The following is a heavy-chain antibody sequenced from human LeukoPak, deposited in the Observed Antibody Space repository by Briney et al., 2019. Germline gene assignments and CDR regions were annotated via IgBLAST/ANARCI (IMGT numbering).Heavy chain of an antibody. CDR2: IYYSGST. V-gene: IGHV4-59*08. CDR1: GGSISSYY. CDR3: AKSRPYSSSWYFFDY. Sequence: KTSETLSLTCTVSGGSISSYYWSWIRQPPGKGLEWIGYIYYSGSTNYNPSLKSRVTISVDTSKNQFSLKLSSVTAADTAVYYCAKSRPYSSSWYFFDYWGQGTLVTVSS. D-gene: IGHD6-13*01. J-gene: IGHJ4*02.